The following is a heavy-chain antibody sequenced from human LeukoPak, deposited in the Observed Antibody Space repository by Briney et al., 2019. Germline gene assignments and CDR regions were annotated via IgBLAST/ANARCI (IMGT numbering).Heavy chain of an antibody. CDR1: GYTFTSYG. D-gene: IGHD1-26*01. CDR2: ISAYNGNT. V-gene: IGHV1-18*01. Sequence: RASVKVSCKASGYTFTSYGISWVRQAPGQGLEWMGWISAYNGNTNYAQKLQGRVTMTTDTSTSTAYMELRSLRSDDTAVYYCARVRYSGSYDIGFFDYWGQGTLVTVSS. CDR3: ARVRYSGSYDIGFFDY. J-gene: IGHJ4*02.